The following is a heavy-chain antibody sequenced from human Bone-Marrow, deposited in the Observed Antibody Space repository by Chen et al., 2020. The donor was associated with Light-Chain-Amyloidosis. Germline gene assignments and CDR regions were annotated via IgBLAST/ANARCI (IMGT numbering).Heavy chain of an antibody. J-gene: IGHJ3*01. CDR1: GESTSSAY. Sequence: QVQLQESGPGVAKPSETLSLSCTVSGESTSSAYWNWVRQPAGKGLEWIVRIFPSGRTTYNPSLKSRVTMSLDMSKNQFSLKVTSLTAAETAVYYGAREGGYDTTADAFDVWGQGAMVTVSS. D-gene: IGHD5-12*01. V-gene: IGHV4-4*07. CDR2: IFPSGRT. CDR3: AREGGYDTTADAFDV.